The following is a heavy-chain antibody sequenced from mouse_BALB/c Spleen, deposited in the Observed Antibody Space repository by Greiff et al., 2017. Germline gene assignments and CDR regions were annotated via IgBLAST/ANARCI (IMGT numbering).Heavy chain of an antibody. CDR2: ISCYNGAT. D-gene: IGHD2-3*01. CDR3: ARFDGYYAYYAMDY. J-gene: IGHJ4*01. Sequence: LVKTGASVKISCKASGYSFTGYYMHWVKQSHGKSLEWIGYISCYNGATSYNQKFKGKATFTVDTSSSTAYMQFNSLTSEDSAVYYCARFDGYYAYYAMDYWGQGTSVTVSS. V-gene: IGHV1S34*01. CDR1: GYSFTGYY.